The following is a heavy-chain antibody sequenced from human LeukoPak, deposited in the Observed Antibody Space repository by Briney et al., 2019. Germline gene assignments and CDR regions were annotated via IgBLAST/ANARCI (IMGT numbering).Heavy chain of an antibody. J-gene: IGHJ4*02. CDR3: ARDGDSSGYYVNFDY. D-gene: IGHD3-22*01. Sequence: PGGSLRLSCAASGFTFGNYAMSWVRQPPGKGLEWVSGISGSGGSTHYADSVKGRFTISRDNAKNTLYLQMNGLRAEDTAVYYCARDGDSSGYYVNFDYWGQGTLVTVSS. CDR1: GFTFGNYA. CDR2: ISGSGGST. V-gene: IGHV3-23*01.